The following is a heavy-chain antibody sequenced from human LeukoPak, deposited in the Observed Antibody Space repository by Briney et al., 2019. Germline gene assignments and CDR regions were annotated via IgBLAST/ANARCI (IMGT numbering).Heavy chain of an antibody. Sequence: GGSLRLSCAASGFTFSSYWMSWVRQTPGKGLVWVSRVSSDGGTTAYADSVRGRFTISRDNAKNTLYLQIDSLRADDTAVYYCARAGLATRSRAFDIWGQGAMVTVSS. CDR3: ARAGLATRSRAFDI. CDR1: GFTFSSYW. J-gene: IGHJ3*02. D-gene: IGHD5-24*01. V-gene: IGHV3-74*03. CDR2: VSSDGGTT.